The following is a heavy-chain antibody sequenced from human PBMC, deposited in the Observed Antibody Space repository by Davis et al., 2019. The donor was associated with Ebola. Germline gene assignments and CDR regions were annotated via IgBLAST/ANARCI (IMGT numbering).Heavy chain of an antibody. Sequence: MPSETLSLTCAVSGGSISSGGYSWSWIRQPPGKGLEWIGYIYHSGSTYYNPSLKSRVTISVDRSKNQFSLKLSSVTAADTAVYYCARYSYGYSGVYYSYHGMDVWGRGTTVAVSS. CDR2: IYHSGST. CDR3: ARYSYGYSGVYYSYHGMDV. D-gene: IGHD5-18*01. CDR1: GGSISSGGYS. J-gene: IGHJ6*02. V-gene: IGHV4-30-2*02.